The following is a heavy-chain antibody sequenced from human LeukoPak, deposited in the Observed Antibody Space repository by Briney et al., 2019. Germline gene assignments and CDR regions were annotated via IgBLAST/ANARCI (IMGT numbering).Heavy chain of an antibody. Sequence: PGGFLRLSCAASGFTFSSYWMHWVRQAPGKGLVWVSRINSDGSSTSYADSVKGRFTISRDNAKNTLYLQMNSLRAEDTAVYYCAREDYGVSSSYYFDYWGQGTLVTVSS. CDR1: GFTFSSYW. CDR2: INSDGSST. J-gene: IGHJ4*02. D-gene: IGHD6-13*01. V-gene: IGHV3-74*01. CDR3: AREDYGVSSSYYFDY.